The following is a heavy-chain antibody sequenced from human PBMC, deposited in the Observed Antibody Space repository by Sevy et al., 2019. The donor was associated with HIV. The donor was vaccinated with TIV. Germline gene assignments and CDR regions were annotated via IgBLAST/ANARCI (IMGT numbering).Heavy chain of an antibody. J-gene: IGHJ3*02. D-gene: IGHD3-22*01. Sequence: GGSLRLSCAASGFTFTTYAMGWVRQAPGKGLKWVSTLSGSGASTYYADSVMGRFTISRDNSKKTLFLQMDSLRAEDTAVYYCAKDFYDSSGYYPMEAFDIWGQGTMVTVSS. V-gene: IGHV3-23*01. CDR1: GFTFTTYA. CDR2: LSGSGAST. CDR3: AKDFYDSSGYYPMEAFDI.